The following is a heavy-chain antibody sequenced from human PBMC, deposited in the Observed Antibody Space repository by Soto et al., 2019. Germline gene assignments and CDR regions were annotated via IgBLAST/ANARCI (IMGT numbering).Heavy chain of an antibody. D-gene: IGHD3-10*01. CDR1: GFVFKDSS. CDR3: TRLISAAHDY. V-gene: IGHV3-73*01. J-gene: IGHJ4*02. Sequence: VLLVESGGGMVQPGGSLKLSCAASGFVFKDSSIHWVRQASGKGLEWVGRIRDRAYSYATAYAESVKGRFTISRDDSKNTAYLQMSGLKTEDTAIYYCTRLISAAHDYWGQGTLVTVSS. CDR2: IRDRAYSYAT.